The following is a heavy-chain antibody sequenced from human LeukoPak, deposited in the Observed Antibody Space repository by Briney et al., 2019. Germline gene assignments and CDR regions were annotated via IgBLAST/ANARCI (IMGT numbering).Heavy chain of an antibody. CDR3: ARIRDGYNDAYDI. D-gene: IGHD5-24*01. V-gene: IGHV1-46*01. J-gene: IGHJ3*02. Sequence: ASVKVSCKASGGTFRTFTISWVRQAPGQGLEWMGLINPSGGNTNYAQNFQGRVTMTRDTSASTVYMELSSLRSEDTAIYYCARIRDGYNDAYDIWGQGTVVTVPS. CDR1: GGTFRTFT. CDR2: INPSGGNT.